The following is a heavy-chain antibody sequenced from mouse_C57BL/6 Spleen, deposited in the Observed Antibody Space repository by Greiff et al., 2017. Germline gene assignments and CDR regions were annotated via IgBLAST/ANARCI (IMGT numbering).Heavy chain of an antibody. CDR1: GYTFPSYG. J-gene: IGHJ4*01. Sequence: VQLQQSGAELARPGASVKLSCKASGYTFPSYGISWVKQRTGQGLEWIGEIYPRSGNTYYNEKFKGKATLTANKSSSTAYMELRSLTSEDSAVYVCARKYGNQPYALDYWGQGTSVTVSS. D-gene: IGHD2-10*02. CDR2: IYPRSGNT. CDR3: ARKYGNQPYALDY. V-gene: IGHV1-81*01.